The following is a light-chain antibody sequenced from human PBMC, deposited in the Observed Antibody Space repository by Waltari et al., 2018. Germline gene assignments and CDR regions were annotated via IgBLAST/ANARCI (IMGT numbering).Light chain of an antibody. CDR3: AAWDDSLSGLV. V-gene: IGLV1-47*01. J-gene: IGLJ3*02. CDR2: KNN. Sequence: QSVLPQPPSASGTPGQQATISCNGSSSNIGSNYVYWYQQFPGTAPKLLIFKNNQRPSGVPDRFSDSKSGTSASLAINGLRSEDEADYYCAAWDDSLSGLVLGGGTKVTVL. CDR1: SSNIGSNY.